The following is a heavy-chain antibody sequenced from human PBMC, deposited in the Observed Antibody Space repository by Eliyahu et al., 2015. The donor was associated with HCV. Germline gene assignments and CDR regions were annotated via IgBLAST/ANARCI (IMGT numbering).Heavy chain of an antibody. D-gene: IGHD3-22*01. CDR3: ATRVRPDSSGYYGQVYYSYGMDV. V-gene: IGHV1-24*01. Sequence: LXWMGGFDPEDGETIYAQKFQXRVTMTEDTPTDTAYMELSSLRSEDTAVYYCATRVRPDSSGYYGQVYYSYGMDVWGQGTTVTVSS. CDR2: FDPEDGET. J-gene: IGHJ6*02.